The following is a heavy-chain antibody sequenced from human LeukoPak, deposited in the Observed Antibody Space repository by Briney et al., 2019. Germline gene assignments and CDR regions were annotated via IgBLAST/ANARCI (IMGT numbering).Heavy chain of an antibody. D-gene: IGHD5-24*01. CDR1: GYTLTSYG. CDR3: ARDGYNLRYYYYMDV. Sequence: GASVKVSCKASGYTLTSYGISWVRQAPGQGLEWMGWISAYNGNTNYAQKLQGRVTMTTDTSTSTAYMELRSLRSDDTAVYYCARDGYNLRYYYYMDVWGKGTTVTVSS. V-gene: IGHV1-18*01. J-gene: IGHJ6*03. CDR2: ISAYNGNT.